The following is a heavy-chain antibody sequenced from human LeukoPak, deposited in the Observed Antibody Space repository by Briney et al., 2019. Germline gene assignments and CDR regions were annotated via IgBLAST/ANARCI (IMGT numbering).Heavy chain of an antibody. J-gene: IGHJ4*02. CDR1: GGSISSYY. CDR3: ARDGHSDTSRALDY. V-gene: IGHV4-4*07. D-gene: IGHD5-12*01. Sequence: TSSGTLSLTCTVSGGSISSYYWSWIRQPAGKGLEWIGRIYPSGSTNYNPSLKSRVTMSVDTSKNHFSLNLSSVTAADTAVYYCARDGHSDTSRALDYWGQGTLVTVSS. CDR2: IYPSGST.